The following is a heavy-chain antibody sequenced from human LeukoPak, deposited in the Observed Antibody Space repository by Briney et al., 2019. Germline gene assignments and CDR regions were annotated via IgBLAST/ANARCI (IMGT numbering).Heavy chain of an antibody. D-gene: IGHD1-26*01. CDR1: GYTLTELS. J-gene: IGHJ4*02. CDR3: VTDLAASGSYWGFDY. Sequence: ASVKVSCKVSGYTLTELSMHWVRQAPGKGLEWMGGFDPEDGETIYAQKFQGRVTMTEDTSTDTAYMELSSLRSEDTAVYYCVTDLAASGSYWGFDYWGQGTLVTVSS. CDR2: FDPEDGET. V-gene: IGHV1-24*01.